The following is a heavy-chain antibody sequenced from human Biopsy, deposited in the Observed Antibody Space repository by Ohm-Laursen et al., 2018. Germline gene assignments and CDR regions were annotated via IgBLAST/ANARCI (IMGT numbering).Heavy chain of an antibody. CDR2: VYYTGST. J-gene: IGHJ2*01. CDR3: ARDRGYYSDRTVPGYFDL. V-gene: IGHV4-59*01. CDR1: GDSISSYY. D-gene: IGHD3-22*01. Sequence: GTLSLTCPVSGDSISSYYWSWIRQPPGKGLQWIGYVYYTGSTDYNPSLQSRVTISVDTSKNHFSLRLRSVTPADTAIYYCARDRGYYSDRTVPGYFDLWGRGTLVTVSS.